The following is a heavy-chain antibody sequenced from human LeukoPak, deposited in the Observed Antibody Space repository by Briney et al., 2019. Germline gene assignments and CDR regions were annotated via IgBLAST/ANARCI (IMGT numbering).Heavy chain of an antibody. CDR1: GGSISSYY. Sequence: PSETLSLTCSVSGGSISSYYWSWIRQPAGKGREWIGRIYTTGNTDYNPSLKSRVTMSVDTSKNQFSLNLSSVTAADTAVYYCARDYCSGGSCSYFDYWGQGTLVTVSS. J-gene: IGHJ4*02. V-gene: IGHV4-4*07. CDR2: IYTTGNT. D-gene: IGHD2-15*01. CDR3: ARDYCSGGSCSYFDY.